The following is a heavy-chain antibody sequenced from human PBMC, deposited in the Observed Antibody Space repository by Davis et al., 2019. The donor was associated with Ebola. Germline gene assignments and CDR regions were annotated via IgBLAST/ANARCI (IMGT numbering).Heavy chain of an antibody. D-gene: IGHD4-23*01. CDR1: GFTFGDYA. CDR3: TRRGTVVTPDY. Sequence: GESLKISCTASGFTFGDYAMSWVRQAPGKGLEWVGFMRNKGFGGTTEYAASVKGRFTISRDDSKGIAYLQMNSLKTEDTAVYYCTRRGTVVTPDYWGQGTLVTVSS. J-gene: IGHJ4*02. V-gene: IGHV3-49*04. CDR2: MRNKGFGGTT.